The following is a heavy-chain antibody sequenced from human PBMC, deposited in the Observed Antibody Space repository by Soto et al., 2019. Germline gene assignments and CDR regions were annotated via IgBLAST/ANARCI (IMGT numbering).Heavy chain of an antibody. CDR1: GGSISSYY. V-gene: IGHV4-59*08. Sequence: PSETLSLTCTVSGGSISSYYWSWIRQPPGKGLEWIGYIYYSGSTNYNPSLKSRVTISVDTSKNHFSLKLSSVTAADTAVYYCSRRRGTNYYYYMDGWGKGNTVTFSS. J-gene: IGHJ6*03. CDR3: SRRRGTNYYYYMDG. CDR2: IYYSGST.